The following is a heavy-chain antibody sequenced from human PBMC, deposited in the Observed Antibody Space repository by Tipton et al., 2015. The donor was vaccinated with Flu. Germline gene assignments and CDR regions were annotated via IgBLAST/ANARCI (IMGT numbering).Heavy chain of an antibody. CDR3: ASWLSSSWYSSYFDY. J-gene: IGHJ4*02. D-gene: IGHD6-13*01. CDR1: GGSISSSNW. V-gene: IGHV4-4*02. Sequence: TLSLTCAVSGGSISSSNWWSWVSQPPGKGLEWIGEIYHSGSTNYNPSLKSRVTISVDKSKKQFSLKLSSVTAADTAVYYCASWLSSSWYSSYFDYWGQGTLVTVSS. CDR2: IYHSGST.